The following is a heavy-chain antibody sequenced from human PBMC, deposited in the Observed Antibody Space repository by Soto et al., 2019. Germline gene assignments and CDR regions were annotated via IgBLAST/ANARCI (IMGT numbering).Heavy chain of an antibody. D-gene: IGHD2-2*01. Sequence: PGGSLSLSCAASGFTVSRYGMHWVRQAPCKGLEGVSVISYDGSNKYYADSVKGRFTISRDNSKNTLYLQMNSLRAEDTAVYYCAKDGLRYCSSTSCYQATHNWFDPWGQGTLVTVSS. CDR3: AKDGLRYCSSTSCYQATHNWFDP. J-gene: IGHJ5*02. CDR2: ISYDGSNK. CDR1: GFTVSRYG. V-gene: IGHV3-30*18.